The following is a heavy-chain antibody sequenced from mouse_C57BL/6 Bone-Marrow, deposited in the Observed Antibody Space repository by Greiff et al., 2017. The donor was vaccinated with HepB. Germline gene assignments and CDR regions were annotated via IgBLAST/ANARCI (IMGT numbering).Heavy chain of an antibody. CDR3: AKHVGDGYLYYYAMDY. D-gene: IGHD2-3*01. J-gene: IGHJ4*01. CDR1: GFSLTSYG. CDR2: IWGGGST. V-gene: IGHV2-9*01. Sequence: VQLVESGPGLVAPSQSLSITCTVSGFSLTSYGVDWVRQPPGKGLEWLGVIWGGGSTNYNSALMSRLSISKDNPKSQVFLKMNSLQTDDTAMYYCAKHVGDGYLYYYAMDYWGQGTSVTVSS.